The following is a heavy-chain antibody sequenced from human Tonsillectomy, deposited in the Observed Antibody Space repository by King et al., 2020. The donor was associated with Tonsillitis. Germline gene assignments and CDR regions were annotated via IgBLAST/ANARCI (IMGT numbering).Heavy chain of an antibody. CDR3: AKDDSTEDFDY. V-gene: IGHV3-30*18. D-gene: IGHD2-8*02. CDR1: GITFSNYG. J-gene: IGHJ4*02. Sequence: VQLVESGGGVVQSGRSLRLSCAASGITFSNYGMHWVRQAPGKGLEWVAVISHDGTGKSYIDSVKGRFIISRDNSKNTLYLQMNSLRVEDTAVYYCAKDDSTEDFDYWGQGTLVIVSS. CDR2: ISHDGTGK.